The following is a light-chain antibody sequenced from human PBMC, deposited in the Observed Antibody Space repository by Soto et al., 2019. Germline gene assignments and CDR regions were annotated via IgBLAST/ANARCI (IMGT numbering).Light chain of an antibody. CDR1: SSDVGSYSL. CDR3: SSFAGSTTLWV. J-gene: IGLJ3*02. V-gene: IGLV2-23*02. CDR2: DVT. Sequence: QSALTQPAYVSGSLGQSITISCTGTSSDVGSYSLVSWYQQRPGKAPQAMIYDVTKRPSGVSPRFSGSKSGNTASLTISGLQAEDEGNYSCSSFAGSTTLWVFGGGTKLTVL.